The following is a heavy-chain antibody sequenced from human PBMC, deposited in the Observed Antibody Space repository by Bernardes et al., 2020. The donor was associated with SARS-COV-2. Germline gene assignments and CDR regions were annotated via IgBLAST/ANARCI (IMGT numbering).Heavy chain of an antibody. V-gene: IGHV1-18*01. J-gene: IGHJ4*02. CDR2: ISGYNGYT. CDR3: ARETWYEDSRPRVLDY. D-gene: IGHD3-10*01. Sequence: ASVKVSCKTSGYTFTSYGISWVRQAPGQGLEWMGWISGYNGYTEYAQRLQDRVTVTIDTSTTTAYMELRNLRSDDTAVYYCARETWYEDSRPRVLDYWGQGALVTVSS. CDR1: GYTFTSYG.